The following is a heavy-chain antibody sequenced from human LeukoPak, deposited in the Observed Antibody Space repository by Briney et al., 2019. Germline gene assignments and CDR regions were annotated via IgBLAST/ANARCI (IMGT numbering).Heavy chain of an antibody. D-gene: IGHD5-24*01. V-gene: IGHV1-2*02. J-gene: IGHJ4*02. CDR1: GYTFTGYY. Sequence: VASVKVSCKASGYTFTGYYMHWVRQAPGQGLEWMGWINPNSGGTNYAQKFQGRVTMTRDTSISTAYMELSRLRSDDTAVYYCARGRYQDGDNSYFDYWGQGTLVTVSS. CDR3: ARGRYQDGDNSYFDY. CDR2: INPNSGGT.